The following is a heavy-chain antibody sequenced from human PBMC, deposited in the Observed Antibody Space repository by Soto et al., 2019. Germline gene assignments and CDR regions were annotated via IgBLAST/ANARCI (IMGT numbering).Heavy chain of an antibody. Sequence: QVTLKESGPVLVKPTETLTLTCTVSGFSLSTARMGVSWIRQPPGKALEWLAHIFSNDEKSYSPSLESRLTMSKDTPKSQVVLTVTNMDPVDTATYYCARYYYDSSGYYYKFDYWGQGTLVTVSS. CDR2: IFSNDEK. CDR3: ARYYYDSSGYYYKFDY. CDR1: GFSLSTARMG. D-gene: IGHD3-22*01. J-gene: IGHJ4*02. V-gene: IGHV2-26*01.